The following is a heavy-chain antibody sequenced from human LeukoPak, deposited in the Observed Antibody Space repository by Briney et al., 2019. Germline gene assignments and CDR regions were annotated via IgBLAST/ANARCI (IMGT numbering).Heavy chain of an antibody. CDR2: IRGSGGST. J-gene: IGHJ4*02. D-gene: IGHD6-13*01. Sequence: GGSLRLSCAASGFTFSSYAMSWVRQAPGKGLEWVSAIRGSGGSTYYADSVKGRFTISRDNSKNTLYLQMNSLRAEDTAVYYCAKVLPTGYSSSWYYFDYWGQGTLVTVSS. V-gene: IGHV3-23*01. CDR3: AKVLPTGYSSSWYYFDY. CDR1: GFTFSSYA.